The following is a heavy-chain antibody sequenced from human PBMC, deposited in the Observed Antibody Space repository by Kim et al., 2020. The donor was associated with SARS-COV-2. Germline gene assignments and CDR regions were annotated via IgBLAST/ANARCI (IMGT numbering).Heavy chain of an antibody. CDR2: INHSGTT. CDR3: AGGPPASCSSTSCPRGVCAEAFEH. J-gene: IGHJ1*01. CDR1: GGSFSGYY. D-gene: IGHD2-2*01. Sequence: SETLSLTCAVYGGSFSGYYWSWIRQPPGKGLEWIGEINHSGTTNSNPSLKSRVTISVDTSKNQFSLRLSSVTAAATAVYYCAGGPPASCSSTSCPRGVCAEAFEHWGQGTMVTVSS. V-gene: IGHV4-34*01.